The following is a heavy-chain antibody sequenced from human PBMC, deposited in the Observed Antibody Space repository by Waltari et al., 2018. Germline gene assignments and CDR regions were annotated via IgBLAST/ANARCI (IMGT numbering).Heavy chain of an antibody. CDR2: IYNRGST. CDR1: GGSISSGSYY. J-gene: IGHJ5*02. V-gene: IGHV4-61*09. D-gene: IGHD4-17*01. CDR3: ARDRGLPQKNWFDP. Sequence: QVQLQESGPGLVKPSQTLSLTCTVSGGSISSGSYYWSWIRQPAGQGLEWIGYIYNRGSTNYNPSLKSRVTISVDTSKNQFSLKLSSVTAADTAVYYCARDRGLPQKNWFDPWGQGTLVTVSS.